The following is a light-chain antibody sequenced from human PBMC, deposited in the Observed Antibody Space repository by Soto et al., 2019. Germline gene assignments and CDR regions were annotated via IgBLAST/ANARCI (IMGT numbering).Light chain of an antibody. V-gene: IGLV2-14*01. J-gene: IGLJ1*01. Sequence: QSALTQPASVSGSPGQSITISCTGTSSDVGGYNYVSWYQQHPGKAPKLMIYDVXXRPXXXXXXFXGSKSGNTASLTISGLQAEXEADYYCSSYTSSSTLLYVFGTGTKVTVL. CDR2: DVX. CDR3: SSYTSSSTLLYV. CDR1: SSDVGGYNY.